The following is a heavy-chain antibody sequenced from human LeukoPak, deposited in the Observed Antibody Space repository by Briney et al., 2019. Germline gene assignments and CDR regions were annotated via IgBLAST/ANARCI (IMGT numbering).Heavy chain of an antibody. CDR3: ARGDGYYYDSSGYYYGGYYFDY. Sequence: GGSLRLSCAASGFTFTTYWMSWVRQFPGKGLQWVANINQDGTEKYYVDSVKGRFTISRDNAKNSLHLQMNSLRVEDTAVYYCARGDGYYYDSSGYYYGGYYFDYWDQGTLVTVSS. CDR2: INQDGTEK. D-gene: IGHD3-22*01. CDR1: GFTFTTYW. V-gene: IGHV3-7*04. J-gene: IGHJ4*02.